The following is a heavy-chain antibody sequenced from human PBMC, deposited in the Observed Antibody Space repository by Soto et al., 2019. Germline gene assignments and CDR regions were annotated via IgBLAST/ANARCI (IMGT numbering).Heavy chain of an antibody. Sequence: SVKVSCKASGGTFSSYAISWVRQAPGQGLEWMGGIIPIFGTANYAQKFQGRVTITADESTSTAYMELSSLRSEDTAVYYCARDREVSYCGGDCYSGWFDPWGQGTLVTV. CDR3: ARDREVSYCGGDCYSGWFDP. CDR2: IIPIFGTA. CDR1: GGTFSSYA. D-gene: IGHD2-21*02. J-gene: IGHJ5*02. V-gene: IGHV1-69*13.